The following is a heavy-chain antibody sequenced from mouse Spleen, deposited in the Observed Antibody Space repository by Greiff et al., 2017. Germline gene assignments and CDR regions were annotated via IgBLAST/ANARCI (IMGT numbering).Heavy chain of an antibody. V-gene: IGHV2-2*01. CDR3: ARTLDGYYVDYAMDY. D-gene: IGHD2-3*01. CDR1: GFSLTSYG. Sequence: QVQLKESGPGLVQPSQSLSITCTVSGFSLTSYGVHWVRQSPGKGLEWLGVIWSGGSTDYNAAFISRLSISKDNSKSQVFFKMNSLQADDTAIYYCARTLDGYYVDYAMDYWGQGTSVTVSS. J-gene: IGHJ4*01. CDR2: IWSGGST.